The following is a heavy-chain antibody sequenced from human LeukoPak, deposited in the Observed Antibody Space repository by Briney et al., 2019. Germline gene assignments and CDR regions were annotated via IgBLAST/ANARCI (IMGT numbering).Heavy chain of an antibody. J-gene: IGHJ6*02. V-gene: IGHV1-2*02. D-gene: IGHD6-13*01. CDR3: ARDDSSWTIYYYYGMDV. CDR1: GYTFTGYY. Sequence: SVKVSCKASGYTFTGYYMHWVRQAPGQGLEWMGWITYNSGGTNYAQKFQGRVTMTRDTSINTAYMELSRLRSDDTAVYYCARDDSSWTIYYYYGMDVWGQGTTVIVSS. CDR2: ITYNSGGT.